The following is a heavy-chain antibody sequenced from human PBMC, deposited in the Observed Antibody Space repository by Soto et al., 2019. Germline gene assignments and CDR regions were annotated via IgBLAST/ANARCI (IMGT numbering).Heavy chain of an antibody. CDR2: IYYSGST. CDR1: GGCISNYY. V-gene: IGHV4-59*01. J-gene: IGHJ5*02. Sequence: PSETLSLTCTVSGGCISNYYWTWIRQPPGKGLEWIGYIYYSGSTNYNPSLKSRVTISVDTSKNQFSLKLSSVTAADTAVYYCARPNYDILTGYPGFDPWGQGTLVTVSS. CDR3: ARPNYDILTGYPGFDP. D-gene: IGHD3-9*01.